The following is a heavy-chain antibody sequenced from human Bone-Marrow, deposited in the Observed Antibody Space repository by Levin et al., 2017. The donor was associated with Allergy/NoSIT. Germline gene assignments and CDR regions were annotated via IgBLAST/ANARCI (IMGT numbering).Heavy chain of an antibody. D-gene: IGHD1-26*01. CDR2: IYYSGST. V-gene: IGHV4-39*07. Sequence: AGGSLRLSCTVSGGSISSSSYYWAWIRQPPGKGLEWIGNIYYSGSTSYNPSLKSRVSISIDTSENQFSLRLSSVTAADMAVYYCAREPSGSNGDDWFDSWGQGTLVTVSS. CDR1: GGSISSSSYY. J-gene: IGHJ5*01. CDR3: AREPSGSNGDDWFDS.